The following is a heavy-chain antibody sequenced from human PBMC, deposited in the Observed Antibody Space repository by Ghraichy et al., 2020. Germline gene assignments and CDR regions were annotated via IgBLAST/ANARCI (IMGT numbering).Heavy chain of an antibody. CDR3: ARDRGLTAVYWYFDL. D-gene: IGHD4-17*01. CDR2: IWCDGSNI. J-gene: IGHJ2*01. Sequence: GGSLRLSCAASGFTFSTYVMHWVRQAPGMRLEWVADIWCDGSNIYYADSVKGRFTISRDNSKNTLYLQMNSLRADDTAVYYCARDRGLTAVYWYFDLGGRGTLVTVSS. V-gene: IGHV3-33*01. CDR1: GFTFSTYV.